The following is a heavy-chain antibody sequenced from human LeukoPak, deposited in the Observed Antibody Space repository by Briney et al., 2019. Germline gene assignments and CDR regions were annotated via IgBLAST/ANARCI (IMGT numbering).Heavy chain of an antibody. Sequence: GGSLRLSCAASGFTFSSYAMSWVRQSPGKGLEWVSAIVGSGGTTCYVDSVKGRFTISRDNSENTLYLQMNSLRADDTAVYYCAKGDYDFWSGYYIHYFDYWGQGTLVTVSS. CDR1: GFTFSSYA. D-gene: IGHD3-3*01. J-gene: IGHJ4*02. CDR2: IVGSGGTT. V-gene: IGHV3-23*01. CDR3: AKGDYDFWSGYYIHYFDY.